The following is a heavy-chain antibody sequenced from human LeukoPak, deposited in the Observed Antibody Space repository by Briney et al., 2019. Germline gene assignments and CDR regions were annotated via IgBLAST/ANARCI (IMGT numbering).Heavy chain of an antibody. Sequence: GGSLRLSCAVSGFTFSSNWMNWVRQGPGQGLEWVSHIDPDGNTIRYADSVKGRFTISRDNAKNTVYLQMNSLRAEDTAVYYCANMAVPALGQGTLVTVSS. CDR2: IDPDGNTI. D-gene: IGHD6-19*01. CDR1: GFTFSSNW. CDR3: ANMAVPA. V-gene: IGHV3-74*01. J-gene: IGHJ5*02.